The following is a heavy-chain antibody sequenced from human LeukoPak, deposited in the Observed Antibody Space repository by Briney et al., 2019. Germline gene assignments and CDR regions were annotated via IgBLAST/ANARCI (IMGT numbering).Heavy chain of an antibody. J-gene: IGHJ2*01. Sequence: SETLSLTCTVSGGSISSYYWSWIRQPPGKGLEWIGYIYYSGSTNYNPSLKSRVTISVDTSKNQFSLKLSSVTAADTAVYYCARLVWWPAAVDGWYFDLWGRGTLVTVSS. CDR3: ARLVWWPAAVDGWYFDL. CDR1: GGSISSYY. CDR2: IYYSGST. D-gene: IGHD2-2*01. V-gene: IGHV4-59*01.